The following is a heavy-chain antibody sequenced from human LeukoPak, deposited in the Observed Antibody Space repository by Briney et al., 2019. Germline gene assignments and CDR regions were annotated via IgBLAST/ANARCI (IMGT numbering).Heavy chain of an antibody. J-gene: IGHJ6*02. CDR3: ASLNYYYFYGMDV. Sequence: PGGSLRLSCAASGFTVSSKYMTSVRQAPGKGLEWVSVINTAGTTYCADSVKGRFTISRDNSKNTLYLQMNTLRTEDTAVYYCASLNYYYFYGMDVWGQGTTVTVSS. V-gene: IGHV3-66*02. CDR2: INTAGTT. CDR1: GFTVSSKY.